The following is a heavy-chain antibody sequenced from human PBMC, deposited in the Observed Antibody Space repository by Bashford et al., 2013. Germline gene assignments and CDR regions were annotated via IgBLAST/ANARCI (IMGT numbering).Heavy chain of an antibody. CDR3: ATVRNYYGAGRYLPFDY. J-gene: IGHJ4*03. CDR2: IYYSSGST. Sequence: TLSLTCTVSGASMTSNSFYWGWVRQPPGKGLEWIGSIYYSSGSTYYNPSLRSRVTTSLDTSKSQFSLSLSSVTAADTAVYYCATVRNYYGAGRYLPFDYWGQGTTVTVSS. D-gene: IGHD3-10*01. CDR1: GASMTSNSFY. V-gene: IGHV4-39*07.